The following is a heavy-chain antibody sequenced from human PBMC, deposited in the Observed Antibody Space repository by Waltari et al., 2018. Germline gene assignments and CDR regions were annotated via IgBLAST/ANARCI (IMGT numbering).Heavy chain of an antibody. CDR1: GGSISSYY. J-gene: IGHJ2*01. CDR3: ARWQTREGWYFDL. CDR2: IYTSGST. Sequence: QVQLQESGPGLVKPSETLSLTCTVTGGSISSYYWRWIRQPAGKGLEWIGRIYTSGSTNYNPSLKSRVTISVDTSKNQFSLKLSSVTAADTAVYYCARWQTREGWYFDLWGRGTLVTVSS. V-gene: IGHV4-4*07.